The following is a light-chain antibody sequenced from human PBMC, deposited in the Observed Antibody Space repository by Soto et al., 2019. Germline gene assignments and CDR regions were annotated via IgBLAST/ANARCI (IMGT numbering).Light chain of an antibody. Sequence: QSALTQPASVSGSPGQSITLSCTGTSSDVGDYNYVSWYQQHPNKAPKLMIYEVSNRPSGVSNRFSGSKSGNTASPTISGLQAEDEADYYCSSYTSSSTPYVFGTGTKVTVL. CDR1: SSDVGDYNY. CDR2: EVS. J-gene: IGLJ1*01. CDR3: SSYTSSSTPYV. V-gene: IGLV2-14*01.